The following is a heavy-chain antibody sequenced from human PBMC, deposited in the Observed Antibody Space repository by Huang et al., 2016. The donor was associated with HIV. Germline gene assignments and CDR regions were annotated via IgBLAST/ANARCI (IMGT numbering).Heavy chain of an antibody. CDR2: IVVGSGNT. CDR1: GFTFTSSA. V-gene: IGHV1-58*01. Sequence: QMQLVQSGPEVKKPGTSVKVSCKASGFTFTSSAVQWVRQARGQRLEWIGWIVVGSGNTNDAQKFQERVTITRDMSTSTAYMELSSLRSEDTAVYYCAAYTSGPAGYYYYYGMDVWGQGTTVTVSS. J-gene: IGHJ6*02. CDR3: AAYTSGPAGYYYYYGMDV. D-gene: IGHD6-19*01.